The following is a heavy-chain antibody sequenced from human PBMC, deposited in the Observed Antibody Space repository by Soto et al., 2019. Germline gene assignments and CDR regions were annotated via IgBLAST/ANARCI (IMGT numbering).Heavy chain of an antibody. CDR1: GYTFTTYG. V-gene: IGHV1-18*01. J-gene: IGHJ6*04. Sequence: QVQLEQSAPEVKKPGASVKVSCKASGYTFTTYGISWAQQAPGQGLEWLGWINTHNGNTNYAQNLQGRVIMTADTSTNTAYMELRRLRSDDTAIYYCTREGSAPYYYYGMDAWGEGTTVTVSS. CDR3: TREGSAPYYYYGMDA. D-gene: IGHD3-10*01. CDR2: INTHNGNT.